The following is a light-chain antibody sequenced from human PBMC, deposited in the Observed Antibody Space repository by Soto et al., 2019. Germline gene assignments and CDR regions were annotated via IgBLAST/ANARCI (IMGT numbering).Light chain of an antibody. Sequence: DIVLTQSPGTLSLSPGERATLSCRASQSVSSSYLAWYQQKPGQAPRLLIYGASSRATGIPDRFSGSGSGTDFTLTISRLGPEDFAVYYCQQYGSSPAMYTFGQGTKLEIK. CDR3: QQYGSSPAMYT. CDR1: QSVSSSY. CDR2: GAS. V-gene: IGKV3-20*01. J-gene: IGKJ2*01.